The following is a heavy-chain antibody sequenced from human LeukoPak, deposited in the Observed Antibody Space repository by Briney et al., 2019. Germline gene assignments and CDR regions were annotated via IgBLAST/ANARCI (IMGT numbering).Heavy chain of an antibody. CDR3: ARVWGNDSSGYAIDY. J-gene: IGHJ4*02. CDR2: IYYSGST. Sequence: PSETLSLTCTVSGGSISSYYWSWIRQPPGKGLEWIGYIYYSGSTNYNPSLKSRVTISVDTSKNQFSLKLSSVTAADTAVYYSARVWGNDSSGYAIDYWGLGTLVTVSS. V-gene: IGHV4-59*08. CDR1: GGSISSYY. D-gene: IGHD3-22*01.